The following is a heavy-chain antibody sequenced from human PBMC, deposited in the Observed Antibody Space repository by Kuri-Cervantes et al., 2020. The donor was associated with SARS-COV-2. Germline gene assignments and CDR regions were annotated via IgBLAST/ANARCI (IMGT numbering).Heavy chain of an antibody. CDR2: TYSGGST. J-gene: IGHJ5*02. V-gene: IGHV3-53*01. Sequence: GGSLTLSWAASGSTVSSNYMSWVRQAQGKGLEWVSLTYSGGSTYDEDSVNGRFTISRDNSKNTLYLQMNSLRAEDTAVYYCARVRGDYVPWGQGTLVTVSS. CDR1: GSTVSSNY. D-gene: IGHD3-16*01. CDR3: ARVRGDYVP.